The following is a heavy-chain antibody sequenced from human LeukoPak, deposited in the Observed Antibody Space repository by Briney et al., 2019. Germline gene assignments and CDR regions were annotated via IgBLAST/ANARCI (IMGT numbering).Heavy chain of an antibody. V-gene: IGHV4-31*03. CDR3: AKDIVAAGLFFDY. Sequence: SETLSLTCTVSGGSIRGGGYYWSWVRQHPGKGLEWIGYIYYSGSTYYNPSLKSRVTISVDTSKNQFSLKLSSVTAADTAVYYCAKDIVAAGLFFDYWGQGILVTVSS. J-gene: IGHJ4*02. CDR1: GGSIRGGGYY. D-gene: IGHD6-13*01. CDR2: IYYSGST.